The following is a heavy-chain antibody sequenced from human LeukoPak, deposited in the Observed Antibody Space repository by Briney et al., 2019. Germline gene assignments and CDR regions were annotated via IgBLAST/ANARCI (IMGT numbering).Heavy chain of an antibody. Sequence: GGSLRLSCAAPGFTFRNSAMSWVRQAPGKGLEWVSTFTGGDGSAYYADSVKGRFTISRDNSKNTLYLQMNSLRAEGTALYYCAKEGFDYWGQGTLVTVSS. CDR2: FTGGDGSA. V-gene: IGHV3-23*01. J-gene: IGHJ4*02. CDR1: GFTFRNSA. CDR3: AKEGFDY.